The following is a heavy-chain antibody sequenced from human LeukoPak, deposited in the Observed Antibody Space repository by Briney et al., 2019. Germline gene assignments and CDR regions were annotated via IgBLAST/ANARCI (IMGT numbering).Heavy chain of an antibody. V-gene: IGHV3-7*01. CDR1: GFTFTNYW. Sequence: GGSLRLSCAASGFTFTNYWMSWVRQAPGKGLELVANIKQDRSEKYYVDSVKGRFTISRDNAKNSLYLQMNSLRTEDTAVYYCARDSSLGYCSSTSCYNLDYWGQGTLVTVSS. CDR2: IKQDRSEK. D-gene: IGHD2-2*02. J-gene: IGHJ4*02. CDR3: ARDSSLGYCSSTSCYNLDY.